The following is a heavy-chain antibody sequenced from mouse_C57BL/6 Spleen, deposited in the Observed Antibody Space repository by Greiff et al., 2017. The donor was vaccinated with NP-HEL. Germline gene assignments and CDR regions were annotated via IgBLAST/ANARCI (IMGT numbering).Heavy chain of an antibody. J-gene: IGHJ3*01. CDR3: ARGSYDGYYVFAY. Sequence: QVQLKESGAELVKPGASVKMSCKASGYTFTTYPIEWMKQNHGKSLEWIGNFHPYNDDTKYNEKFKGKATLTVEKSSSTVYLELSRLTSDDSAVYYCARGSYDGYYVFAYWGQGTLVTVSA. D-gene: IGHD2-3*01. V-gene: IGHV1-47*01. CDR2: FHPYNDDT. CDR1: GYTFTTYP.